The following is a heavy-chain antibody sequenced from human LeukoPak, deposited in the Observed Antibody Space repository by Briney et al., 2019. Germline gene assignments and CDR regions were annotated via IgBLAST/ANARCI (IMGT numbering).Heavy chain of an antibody. CDR3: ARLVGNSGSFDY. J-gene: IGHJ4*02. CDR2: IYYSGST. D-gene: IGHD3-10*01. CDR1: GGSISSSSYY. V-gene: IGHV4-39*01. Sequence: SETLSLTCTVSGGSISSSSYYWGWIRQPPGKGLEWIGSIYYSGSTYYNPSLKSRVTISVDTSKNQFSLKLSSVTAADTAVYYCARLVGNSGSFDYWGQGTLVTVSS.